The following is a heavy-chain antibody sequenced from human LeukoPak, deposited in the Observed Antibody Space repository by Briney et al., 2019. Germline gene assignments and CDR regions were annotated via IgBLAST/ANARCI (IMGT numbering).Heavy chain of an antibody. D-gene: IGHD6-19*01. Sequence: PSETLSLTCTVSGDSFSSVKDYWAWIRQPPGKGLEWIASGDYSGGTYYNPSLESRVTISADMSKNQFSLKLSSVTAADTAVYYCARERGEEYSSGWYKRNYFDNWGQGTRVTVSS. CDR3: ARERGEEYSSGWYKRNYFDN. CDR1: GDSFSSVKDY. J-gene: IGHJ4*02. CDR2: GDYSGGT. V-gene: IGHV4-39*07.